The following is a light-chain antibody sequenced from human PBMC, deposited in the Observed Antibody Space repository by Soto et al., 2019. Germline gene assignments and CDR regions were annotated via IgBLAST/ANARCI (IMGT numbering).Light chain of an antibody. J-gene: IGKJ3*01. CDR2: KAS. CDR1: QSISSW. CDR3: QKYKRGGFT. Sequence: DIQMTQSPSTLSASVGDRVTITCRASQSISSWLAWYQQKPGKAPKLLIYKASSLESGVPSRFSGSGFGTEFTLTISRLQPDDFAAYYCQKYKRGGFTFGPGTKVDIK. V-gene: IGKV1-5*03.